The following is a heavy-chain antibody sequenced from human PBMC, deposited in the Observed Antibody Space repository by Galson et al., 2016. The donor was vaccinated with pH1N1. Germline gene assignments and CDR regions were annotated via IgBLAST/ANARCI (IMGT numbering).Heavy chain of an antibody. CDR2: VSTYNGRT. CDR1: GYTFTTYS. Sequence: SVKVSCKASGYTFTTYSINWVRQAPGQGLEWMGWVSTYNGRTYYAERLQGRLTITTDTSTATAYMDLKSLRSDDTAVYYCAKGVDSSDLVSDFWGQGTLVTGSS. CDR3: AKGVDSSDLVSDF. J-gene: IGHJ4*02. D-gene: IGHD3-22*01. V-gene: IGHV1-18*01.